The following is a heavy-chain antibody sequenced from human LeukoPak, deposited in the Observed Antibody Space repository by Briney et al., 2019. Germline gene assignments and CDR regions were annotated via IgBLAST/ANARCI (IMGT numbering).Heavy chain of an antibody. D-gene: IGHD3-10*01. CDR1: GGSFSGYY. V-gene: IGHV4-34*01. Sequence: SETLSLTCAVYGGSFSGYYWSWIRQPPGKGLEWIGEINHSGSTNYNPSLKSRVTISVDTSKNQFSLKLSSVTAADTAVYYWARGPVYYYGSGSYCYFDYWGQGTLVTVSS. J-gene: IGHJ4*02. CDR3: ARGPVYYYGSGSYCYFDY. CDR2: INHSGST.